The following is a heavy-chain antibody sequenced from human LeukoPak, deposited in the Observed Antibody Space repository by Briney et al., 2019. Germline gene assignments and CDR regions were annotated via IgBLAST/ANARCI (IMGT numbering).Heavy chain of an antibody. CDR1: GGSISSGGYS. D-gene: IGHD3-16*01. CDR3: ARDGGKGRYNWFDP. V-gene: IGHV4-30-2*01. CDR2: IYHSGST. Sequence: PSETLSFTCAVSGGSISSGGYSWSWIRQPPGKGLEWIGYIYHSGSTYYNPSLKSRVTISVDRSKNQFSLKLSSVTAADTAVYYCARDGGKGRYNWFDPWGQGTLVTVSS. J-gene: IGHJ5*02.